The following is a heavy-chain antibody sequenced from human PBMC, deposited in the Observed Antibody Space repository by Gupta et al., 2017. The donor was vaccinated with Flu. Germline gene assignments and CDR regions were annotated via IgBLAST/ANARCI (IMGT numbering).Heavy chain of an antibody. CDR3: ARDQSSSWYVVDY. D-gene: IGHD6-13*01. CDR1: GFTFSSYA. Sequence: EVQLVESGGGLVQPGGSLRLSCAASGFTFSSYAMHWVRQAPGKGLEYVSAISSNGGSTYYANSVKGRFTISRDNSKNTLYLQMGSLRAEDMAVYYCARDQSSSWYVVDYWGQGTLVTVSS. V-gene: IGHV3-64*01. CDR2: ISSNGGST. J-gene: IGHJ4*02.